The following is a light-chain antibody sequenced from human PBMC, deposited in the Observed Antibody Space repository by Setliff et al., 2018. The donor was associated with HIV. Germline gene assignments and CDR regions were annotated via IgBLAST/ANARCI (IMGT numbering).Light chain of an antibody. J-gene: IGLJ1*01. Sequence: QSVTISCSGSNSNIGTSPVSWYQQVPGTAPKLIIYHNDRRPSGVPDRFSGSKSGTSASLAISGLRSEDEADYYCAAWTDTLKVFGTGTKVTVL. CDR2: HND. V-gene: IGLV1-44*01. CDR3: AAWTDTLKV. CDR1: NSNIGTSP.